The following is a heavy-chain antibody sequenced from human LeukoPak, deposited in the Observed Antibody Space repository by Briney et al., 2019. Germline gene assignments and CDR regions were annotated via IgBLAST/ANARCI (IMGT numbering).Heavy chain of an antibody. V-gene: IGHV3-66*01. CDR1: GFTVSSND. CDR3: ARSGPEQWGSNFYFYMDV. CDR2: IYSGGTT. Sequence: PGGSLRLSCAASGFTVSSNDMSWVRQAPGKGLEWVSVIYSGGTTYYADSVKGRFTISRDNSKNTLYLQMNSLRAEDTAVYYCARSGPEQWGSNFYFYMDVWGKGTTLTVSS. D-gene: IGHD2/OR15-2a*01. J-gene: IGHJ6*03.